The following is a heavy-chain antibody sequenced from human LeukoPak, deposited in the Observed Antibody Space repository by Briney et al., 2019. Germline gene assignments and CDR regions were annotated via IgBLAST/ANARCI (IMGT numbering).Heavy chain of an antibody. CDR3: ARVAYCTKGVCINFDL. CDR2: INPNSGGT. CDR1: GYTFTGSY. J-gene: IGHJ4*02. Sequence: ASLKVSCKASGYTFTGSYIHWMRQAPGQGLEWMGWINPNSGGTEYAQKFQGRVTVTRDTSTSTAYMELSGLRADDTAVYYCARVAYCTKGVCINFDLWGQGTLVTVSS. D-gene: IGHD2-8*01. V-gene: IGHV1-2*02.